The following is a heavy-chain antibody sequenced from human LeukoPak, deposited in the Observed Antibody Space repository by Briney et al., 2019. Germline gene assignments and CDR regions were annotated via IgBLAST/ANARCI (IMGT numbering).Heavy chain of an antibody. CDR2: IKEDGTKK. CDR3: ARDAAGYDP. J-gene: IGHJ5*02. V-gene: IGHV3-7*01. D-gene: IGHD6-13*01. Sequence: GGSLRLSCAASGFTFNTFWMSWVRQTPGKGLECVANIKEDGTKKYYVDSVKGRFTISRDNAENSLYLQMNSLRAEDTAVYYCARDAAGYDPWGQGTLVTVSS. CDR1: GFTFNTFW.